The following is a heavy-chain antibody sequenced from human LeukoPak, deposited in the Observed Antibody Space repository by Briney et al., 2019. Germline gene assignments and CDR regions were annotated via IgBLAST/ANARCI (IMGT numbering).Heavy chain of an antibody. CDR3: ARVPGGYGSGSSFDY. CDR2: IIPVFGTA. D-gene: IGHD3-10*01. Sequence: SVKVSCKASGGTFSSYTINWVRQAPGQGLEWMGGIIPVFGTANYVQKFQGRVTITADKSTSTAYMELSSLRSEDTAVYYCARVPGGYGSGSSFDYWGQGTLVTVSS. J-gene: IGHJ4*02. CDR1: GGTFSSYT. V-gene: IGHV1-69*06.